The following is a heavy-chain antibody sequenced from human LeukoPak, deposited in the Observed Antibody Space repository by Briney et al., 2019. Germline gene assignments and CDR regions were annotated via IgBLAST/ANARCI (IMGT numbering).Heavy chain of an antibody. CDR3: ARVGEWTTVDY. D-gene: IGHD4-17*01. J-gene: IGHJ4*02. V-gene: IGHV4-30-4*08. Sequence: SETLSLTCTVSGGSISSGDYYWSWSRQPPGKGLEWIGYSYYSGSTYYNPSLKSRVNISVDKSKNQFSLKLSSVTAADTAVYYCARVGEWTTVDYWGQGTLVTVSS. CDR1: GGSISSGDYY. CDR2: SYYSGST.